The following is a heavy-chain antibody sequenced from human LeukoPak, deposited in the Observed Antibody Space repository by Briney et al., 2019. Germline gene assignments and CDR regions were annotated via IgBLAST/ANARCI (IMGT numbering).Heavy chain of an antibody. D-gene: IGHD2-2*01. V-gene: IGHV3-33*01. CDR1: GFTFSNYA. CDR2: IWYDGTNK. CDR3: ARDGKSAAMDYYGMDV. J-gene: IGHJ6*02. Sequence: GGSLRLSCAASGFTFSNYAIHWVRQAPGKGLEWVAVIWYDGTNKFYADSVKGRFTISRDNSKNTLYLQMNSLRAEDTAVYYCARDGKSAAMDYYGMDVWSQGTTVTVSS.